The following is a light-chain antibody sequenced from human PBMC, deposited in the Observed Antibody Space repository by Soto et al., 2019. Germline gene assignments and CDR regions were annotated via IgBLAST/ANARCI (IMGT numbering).Light chain of an antibody. CDR1: QSISGT. V-gene: IGKV3-15*01. Sequence: EIVLTQSPGSLSLSPGERATRCCRASQSISGTLAWYQQKPGQAPRLLISDASTRATGIPARFSGSGSGTEFTLTISSLQSEDFALYYCHQYNSWPPGTFGQGTKVDI. J-gene: IGKJ2*01. CDR3: HQYNSWPPGT. CDR2: DAS.